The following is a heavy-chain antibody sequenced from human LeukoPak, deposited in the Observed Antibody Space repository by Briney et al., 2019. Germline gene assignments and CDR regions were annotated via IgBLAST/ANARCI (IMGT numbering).Heavy chain of an antibody. CDR2: NGGSGDKT. D-gene: IGHD6-19*01. CDR3: VRRGDASSGWGDHDF. J-gene: IGHJ4*02. V-gene: IGHV3-23*01. CDR1: GFTFNRNA. Sequence: GGSLRLSCAASGFTFNRNAISWVRQAPGKGLEWVSTNGGSGDKTFYADSVKGRFTISRDNYKNMVHLQMNSLTGEDTALYYCVRRGDASSGWGDHDFWGQGALVTVSS.